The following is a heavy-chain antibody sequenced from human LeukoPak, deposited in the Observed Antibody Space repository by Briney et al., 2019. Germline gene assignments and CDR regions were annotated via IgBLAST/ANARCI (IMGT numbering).Heavy chain of an antibody. CDR2: IYYSWST. D-gene: IGHD1-14*01. J-gene: IGHJ3*02. V-gene: IGHV4-59*01. Sequence: PSETLSLTCTVSGGSISSYYWSWIRQPPGKGLEWIGYIYYSWSTNYNPSLKRRVTISVDTSTNQFSLKLSSVPAADTAVYYCARGTRDAAFDIWGQGTMVTVSS. CDR1: GGSISSYY. CDR3: ARGTRDAAFDI.